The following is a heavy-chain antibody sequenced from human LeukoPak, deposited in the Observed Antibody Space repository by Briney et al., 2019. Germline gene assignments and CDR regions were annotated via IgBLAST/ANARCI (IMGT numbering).Heavy chain of an antibody. CDR3: ARENDDTTFDG. CDR2: IYASGST. CDR1: VGSLNNYY. J-gene: IGHJ4*02. V-gene: IGHV4-4*07. Sequence: SETLSLTCTVSVGSLNNYYWSWFRQPAGTGLEWIGRIYASGSTNYNPSLKSRVTISVDKSKNQVSLNLSSVTAADTAVYYCARENDDTTFDGWGQRTLVTVSS. D-gene: IGHD1-1*01.